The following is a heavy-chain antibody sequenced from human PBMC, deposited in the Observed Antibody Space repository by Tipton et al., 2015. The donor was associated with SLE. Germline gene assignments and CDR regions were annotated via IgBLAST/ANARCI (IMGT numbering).Heavy chain of an antibody. CDR3: ARVGSGSYERGFDAFDI. D-gene: IGHD1-26*01. J-gene: IGHJ3*02. V-gene: IGHV4-59*12. Sequence: TLSLTCTVSGGSISSYYWSWIRQPPGKGLEWIGYIYYSGSTNYNPSLKSRVTMSVDTSKNQFSLKLGSVTAADTAVYYCARVGSGSYERGFDAFDIWGQGTMVTVSS. CDR1: GGSISSYY. CDR2: IYYSGST.